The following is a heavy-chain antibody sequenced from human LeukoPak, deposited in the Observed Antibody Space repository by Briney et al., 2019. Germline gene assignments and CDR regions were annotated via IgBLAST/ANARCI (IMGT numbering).Heavy chain of an antibody. CDR3: AREKVPRVSWFDP. J-gene: IGHJ5*02. V-gene: IGHV4-59*12. Sequence: SETLSLTCPVSGGSISSYYWSWIRQPPGKGLEWIGYIYYSGSTNYNPSLKSRVTISVDTSKNQFSLKLSSVTAADTAVYYCAREKVPRVSWFDPWGQGTLVTVSS. D-gene: IGHD5/OR15-5a*01. CDR1: GGSISSYY. CDR2: IYYSGST.